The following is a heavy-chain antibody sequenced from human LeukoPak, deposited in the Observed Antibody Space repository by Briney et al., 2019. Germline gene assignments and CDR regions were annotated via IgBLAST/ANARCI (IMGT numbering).Heavy chain of an antibody. J-gene: IGHJ4*02. V-gene: IGHV4-30-4*01. CDR2: IYYSGST. CDR1: GGSISSGDYY. D-gene: IGHD3-3*01. Sequence: SETLSLTCTVSGGSISSGDYYWSWIRQPPGKGLEWIGYIYYSGSTYYNPSLKSRDTISVDTSKNQFSLKLSSVTAADTAVYYCARADFWSGLDYWGQGTLVTVSS. CDR3: ARADFWSGLDY.